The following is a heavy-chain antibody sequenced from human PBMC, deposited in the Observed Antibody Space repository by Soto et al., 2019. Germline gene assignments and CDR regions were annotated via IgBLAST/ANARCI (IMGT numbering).Heavy chain of an antibody. CDR3: AREKDDYGDYGGPGGFDY. D-gene: IGHD4-17*01. CDR2: IIPIFGTA. CDR1: GGTFSSYA. J-gene: IGHJ4*02. Sequence: QVQLVQSGAEVKKPGSSVKVSCKASGGTFSSYAISWVRQAPGQGLEWMGGIIPIFGTANYAQKFQGRVTITADXXTXTXXMELRSLRSADTAVYYCAREKDDYGDYGGPGGFDYWGQGTLVTVSS. V-gene: IGHV1-69*12.